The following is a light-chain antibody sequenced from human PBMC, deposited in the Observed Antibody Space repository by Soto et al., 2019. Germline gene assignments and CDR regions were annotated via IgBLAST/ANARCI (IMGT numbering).Light chain of an antibody. CDR3: QQYYSTPQLT. J-gene: IGKJ4*01. CDR2: WAS. CDR1: QSVLYSSNNKNY. Sequence: DIVMTQSPDSLAVSLGERATINCKSSQSVLYSSNNKNYLAWYQQKPGQPPKLLIYWASTRESGVPDRFSGSGSGTDFTLTISSLQAEDVEVYYCQQYYSTPQLTFGGGTKVEIK. V-gene: IGKV4-1*01.